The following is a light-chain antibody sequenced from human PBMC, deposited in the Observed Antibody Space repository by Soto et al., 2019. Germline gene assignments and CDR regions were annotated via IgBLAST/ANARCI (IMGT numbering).Light chain of an antibody. CDR3: QQYKIRST. CDR2: DVS. V-gene: IGKV1-5*01. J-gene: IGKJ1*01. Sequence: DIQMTQSPSSLSASVGDTVTITCRASERVSKWLACYHQKPGNAPKVLIYDVSKLGSGVPSRFSGSGSETEFTLSITGLQPEDSATYFCQQYKIRSTFGQGTKVDIK. CDR1: ERVSKW.